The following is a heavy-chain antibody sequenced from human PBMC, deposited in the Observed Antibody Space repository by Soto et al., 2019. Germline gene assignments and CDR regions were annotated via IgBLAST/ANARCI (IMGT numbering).Heavy chain of an antibody. J-gene: IGHJ6*02. Sequence: EVQLLESGGGLVQTGGSLRLSCAASGFTFSSYAMSWVRQAPGKGLEWFSAISGSGGSTYYADSVKGRFTISRDNSKNTLNLQMKSLRAEDTAVYYCAKVGSSQYYYGMDVWGQGTTVTVSS. CDR2: ISGSGGST. CDR1: GFTFSSYA. CDR3: AKVGSSQYYYGMDV. D-gene: IGHD6-6*01. V-gene: IGHV3-23*01.